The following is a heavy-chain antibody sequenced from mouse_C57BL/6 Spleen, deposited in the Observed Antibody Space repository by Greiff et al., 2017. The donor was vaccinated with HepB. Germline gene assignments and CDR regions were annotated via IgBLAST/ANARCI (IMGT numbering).Heavy chain of an antibody. CDR3: ARMNDYDNYYAMDY. CDR2: FHPYNDDT. D-gene: IGHD2-4*01. V-gene: IGHV1-47*01. J-gene: IGHJ4*01. CDR1: GYTFTTYP. Sequence: VKLVESGAELVKPGASVKMSCKASGYTFTTYPIEWMKQNHGKSLEWIGNFHPYNDDTKYNEKFKGKATLTVEKSSSTVYLELSRLTSDDSAVYYCARMNDYDNYYAMDYWGQGTSVTVSS.